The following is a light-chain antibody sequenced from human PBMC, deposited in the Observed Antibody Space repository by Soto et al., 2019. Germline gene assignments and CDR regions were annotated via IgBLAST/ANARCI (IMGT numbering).Light chain of an antibody. CDR3: QKYRSVPV. CDR2: AAS. V-gene: IGKV1-27*01. J-gene: IGKJ3*01. CDR1: QGIRNY. Sequence: DIQMTQSPTSLSASVGDRVTITGRASQGIRNYVAWYQQIPGKAPKLLIYAASTLQSGVPSRFSGSGSGTDFTLTINGLQTEDVATYSCQKYRSVPVFGPGTKVEIK.